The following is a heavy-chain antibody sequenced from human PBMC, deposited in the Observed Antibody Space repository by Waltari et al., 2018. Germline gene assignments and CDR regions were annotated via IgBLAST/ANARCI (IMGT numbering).Heavy chain of an antibody. Sequence: QVQLQQWGAGLLKPSETLSLTCAVYGGSFSGYSWSWIRQHQGKGLEWMGEINHSGSTNYHPSLKSRVTISVDTSKNQFSQKLSSVTAADTAVYYCARGTPNIVVVPAAIYYYYGMDVWGQGTTVTVSS. CDR1: GGSFSGYS. CDR3: ARGTPNIVVVPAAIYYYYGMDV. V-gene: IGHV4-34*01. D-gene: IGHD2-2*01. CDR2: INHSGST. J-gene: IGHJ6*02.